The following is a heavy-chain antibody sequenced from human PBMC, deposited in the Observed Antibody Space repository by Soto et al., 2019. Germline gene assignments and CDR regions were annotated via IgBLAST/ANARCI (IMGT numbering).Heavy chain of an antibody. V-gene: IGHV3-30*18. CDR1: GFTFSSYG. CDR3: AKGGGGYDFWGEGSFYYGMDV. D-gene: IGHD3-3*01. CDR2: ISYDGSNK. Sequence: QVQLVESGGGVVQPGRSLRLSCAASGFTFSSYGMHWVRQAPGKGLEWVAVISYDGSNKYYADSVKGRFTISRDNSKNTLLRRVSRLRGEDTDAYYGAKGGGGYDFWGEGSFYYGMDVWGQGTTVTVSS. J-gene: IGHJ6*02.